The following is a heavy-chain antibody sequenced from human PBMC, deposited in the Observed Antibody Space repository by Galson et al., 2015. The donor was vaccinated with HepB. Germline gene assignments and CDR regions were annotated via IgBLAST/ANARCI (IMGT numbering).Heavy chain of an antibody. CDR2: ISAYNGNT. J-gene: IGHJ4*02. CDR1: DYIFSNYG. D-gene: IGHD3-3*01. V-gene: IGHV1-18*01. CDR3: ARDLLYDFWSGYYRLDF. Sequence: QSGAEVKKPGASVKVSCKASDYIFSNYGISWVRQAPGQGLEWMGWISAYNGNTNYAQKFQDRVTMNVDTSTSTAYMELRSLRSDDTAVYYCARDLLYDFWSGYYRLDFWGQGTLVTVSS.